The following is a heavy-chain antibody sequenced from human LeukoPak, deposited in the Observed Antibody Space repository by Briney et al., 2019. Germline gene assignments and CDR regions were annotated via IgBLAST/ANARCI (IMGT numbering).Heavy chain of an antibody. CDR1: GFTFSSYS. D-gene: IGHD6-13*01. CDR2: ISSSSSYI. Sequence: GGSLRLSCAASGFTFSSYSMNWVRQAPGKGLEWVSSISSSSSYIYYADSVKGRFTISRDNAKNSLYLQMSSLRAEDTAVYYCARGRRVANGYSSLYYFDYWGQGTLVTVPS. J-gene: IGHJ4*02. CDR3: ARGRRVANGYSSLYYFDY. V-gene: IGHV3-21*01.